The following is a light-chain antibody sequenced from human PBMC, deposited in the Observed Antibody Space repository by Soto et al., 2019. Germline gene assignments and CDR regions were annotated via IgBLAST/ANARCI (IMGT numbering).Light chain of an antibody. CDR2: GAS. CDR3: QQYNNWPPDRT. V-gene: IGKV3-15*01. CDR1: QSVGSN. Sequence: EIVMTQSPATLSVSPGERATLSCRASQSVGSNLAWYQQKPGQAPRLLIYGASTRATGIPARFSGSGSGTEFTHTISRLQSEDFAIYFCQQYNNWPPDRTFGQGTKVEIK. J-gene: IGKJ1*01.